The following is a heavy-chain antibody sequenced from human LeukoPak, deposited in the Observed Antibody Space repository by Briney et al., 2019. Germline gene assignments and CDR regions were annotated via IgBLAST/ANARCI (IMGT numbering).Heavy chain of an antibody. CDR3: ARLSMVRGVIITTTNYYYYYMDV. J-gene: IGHJ6*03. D-gene: IGHD3-10*01. V-gene: IGHV4-34*01. CDR1: GGSFSGYY. CDR2: INHSGST. Sequence: SETLSLTCAVYGGSFSGYYWSWIRQPPGKGLEWIGEINHSGSTNYNPSLKSRVTISVDTSKNQFSLKLSSVTAADTAVYYCARLSMVRGVIITTTNYYYYYMDVWGKGTTVTISS.